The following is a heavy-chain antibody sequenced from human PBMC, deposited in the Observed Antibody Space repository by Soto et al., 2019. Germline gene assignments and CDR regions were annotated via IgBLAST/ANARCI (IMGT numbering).Heavy chain of an antibody. CDR1: GFTFDDYA. CDR2: ISWNSGSI. Sequence: GGSLRLSCAASGFTFDDYAMHWVRQAPGKGLEWVSGISWNSGSIGYADSVKGRFTISRDNAKNSLYLQMNSLRAEDTALYYCAKSLVVVAATRKFSYYYMDVWGKGTTVTVSS. D-gene: IGHD2-15*01. V-gene: IGHV3-9*01. CDR3: AKSLVVVAATRKFSYYYMDV. J-gene: IGHJ6*03.